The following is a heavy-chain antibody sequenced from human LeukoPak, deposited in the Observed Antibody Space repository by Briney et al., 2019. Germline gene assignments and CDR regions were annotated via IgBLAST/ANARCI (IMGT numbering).Heavy chain of an antibody. Sequence: PGGSLRLSCAASGFTFDDYAMHWVRQAPGKGLEWASGISWNSGSIGYADSVKGRFTISRDNAKNSLYLQMNSLRAEDTALYYCAKAGTSSGWSEIDYWGQGTLVTVSS. CDR2: ISWNSGSI. J-gene: IGHJ4*02. D-gene: IGHD6-19*01. V-gene: IGHV3-9*01. CDR1: GFTFDDYA. CDR3: AKAGTSSGWSEIDY.